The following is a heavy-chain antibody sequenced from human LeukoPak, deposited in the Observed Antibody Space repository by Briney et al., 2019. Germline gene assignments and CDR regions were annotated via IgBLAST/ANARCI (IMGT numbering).Heavy chain of an antibody. CDR1: GGSISSSTYY. J-gene: IGHJ4*02. CDR3: ARQGYSSGHNYFDH. Sequence: PSETLSLTCTVSGGSISSSTYYWGWIRQPPGKGLEWIGNIHYSGSSYYNPSLKSRVTISVDTSKNQCSLKLSSATAADTAVYYCARQGYSSGHNYFDHWGQGTLVTVSS. D-gene: IGHD2-8*02. CDR2: IHYSGSS. V-gene: IGHV4-39*01.